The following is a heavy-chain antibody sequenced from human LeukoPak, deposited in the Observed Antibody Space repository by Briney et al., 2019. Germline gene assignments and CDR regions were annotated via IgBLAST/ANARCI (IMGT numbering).Heavy chain of an antibody. Sequence: SQTLSLTCATSGDSVSSKTAAWNWIRQSPSRGLEWLGRTYYRSKWYNEYAVSVKSRITINPDTSKNQFSLQLNSVTPEDTAVYYCAGTNSGNLEIWGQGTMVTVSS. V-gene: IGHV6-1*01. CDR2: TYYRSKWYN. D-gene: IGHD1-26*01. CDR3: AGTNSGNLEI. CDR1: GDSVSSKTAA. J-gene: IGHJ3*02.